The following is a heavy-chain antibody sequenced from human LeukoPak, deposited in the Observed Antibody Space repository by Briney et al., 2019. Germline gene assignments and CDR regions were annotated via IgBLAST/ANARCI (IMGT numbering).Heavy chain of an antibody. CDR3: ARHDSSGYNFLGY. J-gene: IGHJ4*02. V-gene: IGHV4-59*08. Sequence: SETLSLTCTVSGGSISRFYWSWIRQSPGKGLEWIGYIYYSGNTNSNPSLKSRVTISVDTSKNQFSLKLTSVTAEDTAVYYCARHDSSGYNFLGYWGQGTLVTVSS. CDR2: IYYSGNT. D-gene: IGHD3-22*01. CDR1: GGSISRFY.